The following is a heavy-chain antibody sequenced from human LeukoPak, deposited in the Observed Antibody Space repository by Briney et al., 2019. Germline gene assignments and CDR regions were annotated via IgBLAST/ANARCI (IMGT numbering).Heavy chain of an antibody. CDR3: GRDPLYNFWSGYYTSDY. CDR2: ITQAGREK. J-gene: IGHJ4*02. V-gene: IGHV3-7*01. D-gene: IGHD3-3*01. Sequence: GGSLRLSCAASGFTFSSYWMSWVRQAPGKGREWVANITQAGREKYYVDSVKGRFTISRDNAKNSLYLKMNSLRAEDTAVYYCGRDPLYNFWSGYYTSDYWGQGTLVAVSS. CDR1: GFTFSSYW.